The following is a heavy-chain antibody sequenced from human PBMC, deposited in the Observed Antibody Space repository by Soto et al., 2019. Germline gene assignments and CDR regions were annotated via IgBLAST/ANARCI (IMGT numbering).Heavy chain of an antibody. CDR1: GRPVSSGGYY. J-gene: IGHJ5*01. D-gene: IGHD6-19*01. V-gene: IGHV4-31*03. CDR2: IYHIGSP. CDR3: VRDRALDSSGHWFDS. Sequence: QVQLQESGPGLVKPSQTLSLTCTVSGRPVSSGGYYWTWIRQXPGKGLEWIGYIYHIGSPSYNPSLKSRLSMSLATSKNKFHLNLTSVNAAYTDIYYCVRDRALDSSGHWFDSWGQGTLVTVSS.